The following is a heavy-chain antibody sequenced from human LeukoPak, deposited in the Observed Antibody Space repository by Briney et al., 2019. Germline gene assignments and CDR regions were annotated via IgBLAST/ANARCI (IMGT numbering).Heavy chain of an antibody. J-gene: IGHJ4*02. CDR1: GFTFSSYA. CDR3: ARDRIVGATIDY. D-gene: IGHD1-26*01. Sequence: GGSLRLSCAASGFTFSSYAMNWVRQAPGKGLEWDSCISSSSNYIYYADSVKGRFTVSRDNAKNSLYLQMNSLRAEDTAVYYCARDRIVGATIDYWGQGTLVTVSS. V-gene: IGHV3-21*01. CDR2: ISSSSNYI.